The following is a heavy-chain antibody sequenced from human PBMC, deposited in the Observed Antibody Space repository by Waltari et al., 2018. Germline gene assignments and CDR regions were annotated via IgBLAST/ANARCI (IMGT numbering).Heavy chain of an antibody. CDR3: AKDGDYSLPGYDAFDV. V-gene: IGHV3-30*02. D-gene: IGHD2-21*01. Sequence: HLVESGGGVVQPGGSLRLSCLASGLTFRNYGMHWVRQIPGKGLEWVAFIRYDGNTSYEADSVKGRFTISRDNSNNILYLQMNSLRPEDTAVYFCAKDGDYSLPGYDAFDVWGQGTLVTVSS. J-gene: IGHJ3*01. CDR2: IRYDGNTS. CDR1: GLTFRNYG.